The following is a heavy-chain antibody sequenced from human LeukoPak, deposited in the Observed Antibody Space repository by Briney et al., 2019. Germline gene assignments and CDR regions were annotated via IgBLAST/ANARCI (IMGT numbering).Heavy chain of an antibody. CDR3: AREGYSGSYKIDY. Sequence: GGSLRLSCAASGFTVSSNYMSWVRQAPGKGLEWVSVIYSGGSTYYAGSVKGRFTISRDNSKNTLYLQMNSLRAEDTAVYYCAREGYSGSYKIDYWGQGTLVTVSS. J-gene: IGHJ4*02. D-gene: IGHD1-26*01. CDR1: GFTVSSNY. V-gene: IGHV3-66*01. CDR2: IYSGGST.